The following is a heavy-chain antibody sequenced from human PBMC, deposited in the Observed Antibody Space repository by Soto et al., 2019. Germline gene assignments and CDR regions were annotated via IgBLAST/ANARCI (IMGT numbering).Heavy chain of an antibody. D-gene: IGHD5-12*01. CDR1: GGSISSSSYY. Sequence: SETLSLTCTVSGGSISSSSYYWGWIRQPPGKGLEWIGSIYYSGSTYYNPSLKSRVTISVDTSKNQFSLKLSSVTAADTAVYYCARRRRASYGMDVWGQGTTVTVSS. CDR3: ARRRRASYGMDV. CDR2: IYYSGST. J-gene: IGHJ6*02. V-gene: IGHV4-39*01.